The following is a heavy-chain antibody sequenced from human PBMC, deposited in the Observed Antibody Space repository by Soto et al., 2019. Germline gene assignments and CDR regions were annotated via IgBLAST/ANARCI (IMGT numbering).Heavy chain of an antibody. CDR3: ARDPGLSGGNSGDFDY. J-gene: IGHJ4*02. CDR1: GFTFSSYG. V-gene: IGHV3-33*01. Sequence: QVQLVESGGGVVQPGRSLRLSCAASGFTFSSYGMHWVRQAPGKGLEWVAVIWYDGSNKYYADSVKGRFTISRDNSKNTLYLQMNSLRAEDTAVYYCARDPGLSGGNSGDFDYWGQGTLVTVSS. D-gene: IGHD2-15*01. CDR2: IWYDGSNK.